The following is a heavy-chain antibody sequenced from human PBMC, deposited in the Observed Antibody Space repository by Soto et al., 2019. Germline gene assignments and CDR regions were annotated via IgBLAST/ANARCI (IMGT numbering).Heavy chain of an antibody. CDR1: GGPFNTFG. V-gene: IGHV1-69*01. CDR3: ARTRQRRPVFYVDY. J-gene: IGHJ4*02. CDR2: IIPKYGTT. D-gene: IGHD2-2*01. Sequence: QVQLMQSGAEVTKPGSSVKVSCKASGGPFNTFGISWVRQAPGQGLEWMGGIIPKYGTTNYARILQGRVTITADESTTTAYLELSSLRHDDTAIYYCARTRQRRPVFYVDYWGQGTPISVTS.